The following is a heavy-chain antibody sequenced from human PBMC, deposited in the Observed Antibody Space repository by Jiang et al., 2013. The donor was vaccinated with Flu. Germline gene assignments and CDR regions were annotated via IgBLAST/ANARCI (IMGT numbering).Heavy chain of an antibody. CDR3: ARGGYSGYEWPLWYYYGMDV. D-gene: IGHD5-12*01. CDR1: GGSFSGYY. V-gene: IGHV4-34*01. J-gene: IGHJ6*04. Sequence: KPSETLSLTCAVYGGSFSGYYWSWIRQPPGKGLEWIGEINHSGSTNYNPSLKSRVTISVDTSKNQFSLKLSSVTAADTAVYYCARGGYSGYEWPLWYYYGMDVWGKGTTVTVSS. CDR2: INHSGST.